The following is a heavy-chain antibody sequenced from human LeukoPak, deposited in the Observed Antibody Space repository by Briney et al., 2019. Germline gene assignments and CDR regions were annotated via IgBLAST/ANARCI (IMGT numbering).Heavy chain of an antibody. J-gene: IGHJ4*02. CDR1: GGSFSGYY. Sequence: SETLSLTCAVYGGSFSGYYWSWIRQPPGKGLEWIGEINHSGSTNYNPPLKSRVTVSVDTSKNQFSLKLSSVTAADTAVYYCARAVAGQEGHFDYWGQGTLVTVSS. D-gene: IGHD6-19*01. V-gene: IGHV4-34*01. CDR2: INHSGST. CDR3: ARAVAGQEGHFDY.